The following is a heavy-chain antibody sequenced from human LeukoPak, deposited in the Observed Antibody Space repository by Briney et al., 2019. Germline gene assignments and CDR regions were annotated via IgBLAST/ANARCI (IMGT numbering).Heavy chain of an antibody. CDR2: ISGSGGST. CDR1: GFTFSSYA. Sequence: PGGSLRLSCAASGFTFSSYAMSWVRQAPGKGLEWVSAISGSGGSTYYVDSVKGRFTISRDNSKNTLYLQMNSLRAEDTAVYYCAKTRAYYYDSSGYYFYWGQGTLVTVSS. J-gene: IGHJ4*02. CDR3: AKTRAYYYDSSGYYFY. D-gene: IGHD3-22*01. V-gene: IGHV3-23*01.